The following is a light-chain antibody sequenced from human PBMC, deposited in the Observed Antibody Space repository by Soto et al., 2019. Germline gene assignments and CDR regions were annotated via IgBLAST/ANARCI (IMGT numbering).Light chain of an antibody. V-gene: IGLV2-11*01. CDR1: SSDVGGYNY. CDR2: DVS. J-gene: IGLJ1*01. CDR3: CSYAGSYTFDV. Sequence: QSVLTQPRSVSGSPGQSVTISCTGTSSDVGGYNYVSWYRQHPGKAPKLMIYDVSKRLSGVPDRFSGSKSVNTASLTISELQAEDEADYYCCSYAGSYTFDVFGTGTKVTVL.